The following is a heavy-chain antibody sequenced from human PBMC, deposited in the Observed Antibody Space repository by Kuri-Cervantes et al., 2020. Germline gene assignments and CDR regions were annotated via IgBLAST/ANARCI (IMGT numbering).Heavy chain of an antibody. CDR1: GFTFNSYS. V-gene: IGHV3-30-3*01. D-gene: IGHD5-24*01. CDR2: ISYDGSNK. Sequence: GGSLRLSCAASGFTFNSYSMHWVRQAPGKGLEWVAVISYDGSNKYYADSVKGRFTISRDNSKNTLYLQMNSLRSEDTAVYYCAREGGNNYAFDIWGQGTMVTVSS. J-gene: IGHJ3*02. CDR3: AREGGNNYAFDI.